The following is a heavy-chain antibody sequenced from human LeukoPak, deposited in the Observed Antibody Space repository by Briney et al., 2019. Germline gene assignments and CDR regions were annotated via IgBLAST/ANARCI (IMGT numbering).Heavy chain of an antibody. V-gene: IGHV3-23*01. CDR2: ISVSGNT. J-gene: IGHJ4*02. D-gene: IGHD2-21*01. CDR1: GFTLSSYA. Sequence: GGSLRLSCAASGFTLSSYAMSGVRQAPGKGLEWVSAISVSGNTYHADSVKGRFTISRDSSKNTLYLQMNRLRAEDAAVYYCAKAPVTTCSGAYCYPFDYWGQGTLVTVSS. CDR3: AKAPVTTCSGAYCYPFDY.